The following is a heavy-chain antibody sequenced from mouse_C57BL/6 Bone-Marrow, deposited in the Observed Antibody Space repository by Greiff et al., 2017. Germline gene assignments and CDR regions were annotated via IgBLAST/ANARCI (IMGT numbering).Heavy chain of an antibody. D-gene: IGHD3-2*02. Sequence: EVQLVESGADLVKPGGSLKLSCAASGFTFSSYGMSWVRQTPDKRLEWVATISTGDSYTNYPESVKGRSTISRDNANNTLYLQMSSLTSEDTAMYSGASHVRRRDAFDYWGQGTTLTVSS. CDR3: ASHVRRRDAFDY. CDR2: ISTGDSYT. CDR1: GFTFSSYG. J-gene: IGHJ2*01. V-gene: IGHV5-6*01.